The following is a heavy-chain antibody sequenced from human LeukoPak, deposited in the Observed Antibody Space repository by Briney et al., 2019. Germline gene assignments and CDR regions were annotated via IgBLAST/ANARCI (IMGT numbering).Heavy chain of an antibody. CDR1: GFTFSTYS. Sequence: GGSLRLSCAASGFTFSTYSMNWVRQAPGKGLEWVSYISSSSSTIYYADSVKGRFTISRDNAKNSLYLQMNSLRAEDTAVYYCAKDAVYGYSSSWGQGTLVTVSS. J-gene: IGHJ4*02. CDR3: AKDAVYGYSSS. V-gene: IGHV3-48*01. D-gene: IGHD6-13*01. CDR2: ISSSSSTI.